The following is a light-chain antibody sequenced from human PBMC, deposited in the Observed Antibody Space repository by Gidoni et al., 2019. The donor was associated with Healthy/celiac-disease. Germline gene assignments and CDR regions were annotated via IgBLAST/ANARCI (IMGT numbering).Light chain of an antibody. CDR2: EVS. CDR3: SSYTSSSTYV. V-gene: IGLV2-14*01. Sequence: QSALTQPASVSVSPGQSITISCTGTSSDVGGYNYVSWYQQHPGKAPKLMIYEVSNRPSGVPDRFSGSKSGNTASLTISGLQAEDEADYYCSSYTSSSTYVFGTGTKVTVL. J-gene: IGLJ1*01. CDR1: SSDVGGYNY.